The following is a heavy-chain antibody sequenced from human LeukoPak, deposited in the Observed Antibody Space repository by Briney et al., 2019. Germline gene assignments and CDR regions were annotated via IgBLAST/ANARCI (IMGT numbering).Heavy chain of an antibody. Sequence: SETLSLTCTVSGVSISSYYWSWIRQPPGKGLEWIGYIYTIGSTNYNPSLESRVTISVDTSKNHFSLKLSSVTAADTAVYYCARTVVVTAIHYFDYWGQGTLVTVSS. V-gene: IGHV4-4*09. CDR3: ARTVVVTAIHYFDY. CDR2: IYTIGST. J-gene: IGHJ4*02. D-gene: IGHD2-21*02. CDR1: GVSISSYY.